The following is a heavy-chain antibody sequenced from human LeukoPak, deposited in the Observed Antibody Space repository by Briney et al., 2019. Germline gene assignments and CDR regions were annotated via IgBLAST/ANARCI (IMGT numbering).Heavy chain of an antibody. V-gene: IGHV4-59*01. CDR3: ARLARLTLIRGVTGYHSLDV. CDR2: FYYSGST. D-gene: IGHD3-10*01. J-gene: IGHJ6*04. CDR1: GGSINSFY. Sequence: SETLSLTCTVSGGSINSFYWSWIRQPPGGGREWLGYFYYSGSTNYNPSLKSRVTMSVDASKNQFSLWLSSVTAADTAVYYCARLARLTLIRGVTGYHSLDVWGRGTKVTVSS.